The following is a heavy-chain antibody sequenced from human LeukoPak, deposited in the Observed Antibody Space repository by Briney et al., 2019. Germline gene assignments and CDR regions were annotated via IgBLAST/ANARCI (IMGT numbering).Heavy chain of an antibody. CDR1: GFTFSNAW. V-gene: IGHV3-15*01. J-gene: IGHJ4*02. CDR2: IKSKTDGGTT. CDR3: TTGLFSSGWYEDY. Sequence: GSLRLSCAASGFTFSNAWMSWVRQAPGKGLEWVGRIKSKTDGGTTDYAAPVKGRFTISRDDSKNTLYLQMNSLKIEDTAVYYCTTGLFSSGWYEDYWGQGTLVTVSS. D-gene: IGHD6-19*01.